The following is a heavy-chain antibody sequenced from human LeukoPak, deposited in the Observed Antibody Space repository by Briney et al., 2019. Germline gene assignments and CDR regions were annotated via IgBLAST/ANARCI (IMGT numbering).Heavy chain of an antibody. CDR3: ARDFHRRLYDSSGYYPY. CDR1: GFTFSSYW. J-gene: IGHJ4*02. V-gene: IGHV3-74*01. Sequence: PGGSLRLSCAASGFTFSSYWMHWVRQGPGKGLVWVSRINSDGSSTNYADSVKGRFTISRDNAKNSLYLQMNSLRAEDTAVYYCARDFHRRLYDSSGYYPYWGQGTLVTVSS. CDR2: INSDGSST. D-gene: IGHD3-22*01.